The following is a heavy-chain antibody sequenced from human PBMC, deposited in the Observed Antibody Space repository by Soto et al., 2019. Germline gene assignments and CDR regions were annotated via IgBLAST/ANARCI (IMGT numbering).Heavy chain of an antibody. CDR2: IWYDGSNK. V-gene: IGHV3-33*01. CDR3: ARDLWYHDFWSGYPYYYYGMDV. CDR1: GFTFSSYG. Sequence: PGGSLRLSCAASGFTFSSYGMHWVRQAPGKGLEWVAVIWYDGSNKYYADSVKGRFTISRDNSKNTLYLQMNSLRAEDTAVYYCARDLWYHDFWSGYPYYYYGMDVWGQGTTVTVSS. J-gene: IGHJ6*02. D-gene: IGHD3-3*01.